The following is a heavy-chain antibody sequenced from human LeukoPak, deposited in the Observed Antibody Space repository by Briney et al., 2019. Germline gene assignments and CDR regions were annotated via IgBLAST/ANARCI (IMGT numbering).Heavy chain of an antibody. CDR2: ISAYNDKT. CDR1: GYAFTSNT. V-gene: IGHV1-18*01. CDR3: AREDSGTSRAFDV. J-gene: IGHJ3*01. Sequence: GASVKASCKASGYAFTSNTITWVRQAPGQGLEWMGRISAYNDKTNYAQKFQGRITMTTDTSTSTAYMELRSLRSDDTAVYYCAREDSGTSRAFDVWGQGTMVTVSS. D-gene: IGHD1-26*01.